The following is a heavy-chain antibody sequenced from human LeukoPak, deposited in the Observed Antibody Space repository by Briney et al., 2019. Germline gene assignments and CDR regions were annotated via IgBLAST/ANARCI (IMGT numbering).Heavy chain of an antibody. Sequence: SVKVSCKASGGTFSSYAISWVRQAPGQGLEWMGRIIPIFGTANYAQKFQGRVTITTDKSTSTAYMELSSLRSEDTAVYYCASVAGAGYFDYWGQGTLVTVSS. CDR2: IIPIFGTA. CDR1: GGTFSSYA. CDR3: ASVAGAGYFDY. D-gene: IGHD6-13*01. V-gene: IGHV1-69*05. J-gene: IGHJ4*02.